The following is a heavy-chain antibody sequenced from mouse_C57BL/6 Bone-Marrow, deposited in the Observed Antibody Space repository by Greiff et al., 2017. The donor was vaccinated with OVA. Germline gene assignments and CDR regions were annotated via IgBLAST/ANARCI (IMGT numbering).Heavy chain of an antibody. CDR3: ARYYGSSWDYFDY. CDR1: GFTFTDYY. Sequence: EVKVEESGGGLVQPGGSLSLSCAASGFTFTDYYMSWVRQPPGKALEWLGFIRNKANGYTTEYSASVKGRFTISRDNSQSILYLQMNTLRAEDSATYYCARYYGSSWDYFDYWGQGTTLTVSS. J-gene: IGHJ2*01. V-gene: IGHV7-3*01. CDR2: IRNKANGYTT. D-gene: IGHD1-1*01.